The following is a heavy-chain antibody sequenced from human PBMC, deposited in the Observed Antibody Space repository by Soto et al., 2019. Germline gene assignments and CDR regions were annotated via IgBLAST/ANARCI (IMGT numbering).Heavy chain of an antibody. CDR1: GFTFSSFA. J-gene: IGHJ3*02. V-gene: IGHV3-64*01. Sequence: GGSLRLSCEASGFTFSSFAMHWVRQAPGKGLEYVSAVSSNGGSTYYASSVKGRFTISRDNSKNTLYLQMGSLRAEDMAVYYCARGLSGYDVDAFDIWGQGTMVTVSS. CDR3: ARGLSGYDVDAFDI. D-gene: IGHD5-12*01. CDR2: VSSNGGST.